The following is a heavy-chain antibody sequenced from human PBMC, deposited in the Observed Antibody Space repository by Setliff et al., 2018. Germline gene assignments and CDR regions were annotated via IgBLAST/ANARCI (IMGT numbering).Heavy chain of an antibody. J-gene: IGHJ4*02. CDR3: AIDYGPTGTPYH. V-gene: IGHV4-59*11. CDR2: VSHSGST. D-gene: IGHD1-1*01. CDR1: GASINNHY. Sequence: ASETLSLTCTVSGASINNHYWAWIRQPPGKGLEWIGYVSHSGSTDYNPSLRSRVTVSVDTSRIHFSLRFEDTAVYYCAIDYGPTGTPYHWGQGTPVTVSS.